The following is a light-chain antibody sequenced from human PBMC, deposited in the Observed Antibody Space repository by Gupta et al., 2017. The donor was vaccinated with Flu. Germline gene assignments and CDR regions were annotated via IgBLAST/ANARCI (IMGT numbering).Light chain of an antibody. CDR3: EAWDDSLNARSADGSMTGLWV. Sequence: WYQHVPRTAPRHLIHTDNQPPLGVHDRSSGSKSGTSGSPAIGGLKSEDEADYYCEAWDDSLNARSADGSMTGLWVFGGGTKLSVL. V-gene: IGLV1-44*01. J-gene: IGLJ3*02. CDR2: TDN.